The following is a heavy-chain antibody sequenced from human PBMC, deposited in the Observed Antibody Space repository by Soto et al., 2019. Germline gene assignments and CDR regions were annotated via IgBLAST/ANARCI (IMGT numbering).Heavy chain of an antibody. J-gene: IGHJ4*02. Sequence: QAQLVQSGAEVKKPGASVKVSCKASGYTFTGYDINWVRQATGQGLEWMGWMNPNSGNTGYAQNFQGRVTMTRDNSIHTAYMELTSLRDDDSAVYYCAGEKVGTTGIDFWGQGTLVTVSS. V-gene: IGHV1-8*01. CDR3: AGEKVGTTGIDF. CDR1: GYTFTGYD. CDR2: MNPNSGNT. D-gene: IGHD1-26*01.